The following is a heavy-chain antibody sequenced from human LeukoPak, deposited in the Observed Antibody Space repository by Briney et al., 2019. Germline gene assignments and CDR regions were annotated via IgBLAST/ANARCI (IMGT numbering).Heavy chain of an antibody. Sequence: KSSETLSLTCIVSGDSISSSSYSWGWIRQPPGKGLEWVGSLSNTGSTYHNPSLRSRLTISVDMSKNQFSLRLSSVTAADTAVYYCARAPAVVVPDYWGQGTLVTVSS. CDR1: GDSISSSSYS. D-gene: IGHD2-15*01. J-gene: IGHJ4*02. V-gene: IGHV4-39*01. CDR2: LSNTGST. CDR3: ARAPAVVVPDY.